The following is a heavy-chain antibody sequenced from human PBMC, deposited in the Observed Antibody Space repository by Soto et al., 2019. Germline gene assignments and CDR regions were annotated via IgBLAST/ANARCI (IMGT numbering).Heavy chain of an antibody. Sequence: ASVKVSCKASGGSFSSFAFSWVRQAPGQGLEWMGGINPDSGGTNLAQRFQGRVTMTSDTSINTAYMELSSLRSDDTAVYYCAIRTGQLAIISEFDGDWFFEVWGRGTLVTVSS. J-gene: IGHJ2*01. D-gene: IGHD2-2*01. CDR3: AIRTGQLAIISEFDGDWFFEV. CDR2: INPDSGGT. CDR1: GGSFSSFA. V-gene: IGHV1-2*02.